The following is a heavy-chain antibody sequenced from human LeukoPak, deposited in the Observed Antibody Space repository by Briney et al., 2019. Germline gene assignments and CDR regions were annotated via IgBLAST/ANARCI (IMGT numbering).Heavy chain of an antibody. V-gene: IGHV3-64*01. D-gene: IGHD2-15*01. J-gene: IGHJ4*02. CDR2: ISSSGGNT. Sequence: GGSLRLSCAASGFTFNTYAMHWVRQAPGKGLEFVSSISSSGGNTYYANSVKGRFTISRDDPKNTLYLQMGSLRPEDMAVYYCARASGRGLYYFDYWGQGTLVTVSS. CDR3: ARASGRGLYYFDY. CDR1: GFTFNTYA.